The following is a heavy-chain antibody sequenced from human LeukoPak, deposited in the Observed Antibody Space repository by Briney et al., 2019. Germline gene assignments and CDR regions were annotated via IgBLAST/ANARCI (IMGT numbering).Heavy chain of an antibody. V-gene: IGHV3-23*01. CDR2: VSVSADST. J-gene: IGHJ4*02. D-gene: IGHD3-9*01. CDR3: AKASPYYDILTGYYYYFDY. Sequence: SGGSLRLSCAASGFTFSSNAMSWVRQAPRKGLEWVSAVSVSADSTYYTDSVKGRFTISRDNSRNMVYLQMNSLRAEDTAVYYCAKASPYYDILTGYYYYFDYWGQGTLVTVSS. CDR1: GFTFSSNA.